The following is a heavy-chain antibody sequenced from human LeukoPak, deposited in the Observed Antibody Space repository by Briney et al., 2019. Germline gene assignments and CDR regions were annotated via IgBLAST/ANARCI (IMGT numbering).Heavy chain of an antibody. Sequence: SETLSLTCTVSGYSISSGYYWGWIRQPPGKGLEWIGSIYHSGSTYYNPSLKSRVTISVDTSKNQFSLKLSSVTAADTAVYYCASLDSSRDYFDYWGQGTLVTVSS. D-gene: IGHD3-22*01. CDR3: ASLDSSRDYFDY. CDR1: GYSISSGYY. V-gene: IGHV4-38-2*02. J-gene: IGHJ4*02. CDR2: IYHSGST.